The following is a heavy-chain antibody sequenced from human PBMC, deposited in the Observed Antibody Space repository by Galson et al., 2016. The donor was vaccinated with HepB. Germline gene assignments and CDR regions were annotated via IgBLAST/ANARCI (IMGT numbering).Heavy chain of an antibody. J-gene: IGHJ4*02. D-gene: IGHD5-24*01. CDR2: VSYDSVHI. Sequence: SLRLSCAASGFVSSSYGMHWVRQAPGKGLEWVATVSYDSVHIYYSDSVKGRFTISRDHSNNTLSLQMNSLRTEDTAVYYCAKVREWLQLRGGFDSWGQGTLVIVSS. CDR1: GFVSSSYG. CDR3: AKVREWLQLRGGFDS. V-gene: IGHV3-30*18.